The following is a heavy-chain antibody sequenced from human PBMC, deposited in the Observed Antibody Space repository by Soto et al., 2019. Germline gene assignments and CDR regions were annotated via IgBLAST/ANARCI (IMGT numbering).Heavy chain of an antibody. V-gene: IGHV4-31*03. Sequence: QVQLQESGPGLVKPSQTLSLTCTVSGGSISRGGYYWSWIRQHPGKGLEWIGYIYYSGSTYYNPSLKGRVTISVDTSKNQFSVKVSSVNGADPAGYFCAKSPLGQYFFDYWGQGTLVTVSS. CDR3: AKSPLGQYFFDY. CDR2: IYYSGST. J-gene: IGHJ4*02. CDR1: GGSISRGGYY.